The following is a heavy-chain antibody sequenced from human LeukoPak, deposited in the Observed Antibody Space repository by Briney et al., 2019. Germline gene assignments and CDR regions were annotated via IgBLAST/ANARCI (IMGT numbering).Heavy chain of an antibody. V-gene: IGHV3-30*04. CDR2: ISYDGSNK. CDR3: ARDSMDYFDY. J-gene: IGHJ4*02. CDR1: GFTFSSYA. Sequence: PGRSLRLSCAASGFTFSSYAMHWVRQAPGKGLEWVAVISYDGSNKYYADSVKGRFTISRDNSKNTLYLQMNSLRAEDTAVYYCARDSMDYFDYWGQGTLVTVSS.